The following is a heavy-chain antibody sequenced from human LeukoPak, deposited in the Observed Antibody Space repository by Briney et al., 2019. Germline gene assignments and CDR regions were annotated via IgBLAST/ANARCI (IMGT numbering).Heavy chain of an antibody. V-gene: IGHV1-69*05. J-gene: IGHJ5*02. Sequence: SVKVSCKASGGTFSSYAICWVRQAPRQGLEWMGGIIPIFGTANYAQKFQGRVTITTDESTSTAYMELSRLRSEDTAVYYCARELTGTTGNWFDPWGQGTLVTVSS. CDR3: ARELTGTTGNWFDP. D-gene: IGHD1-7*01. CDR2: IIPIFGTA. CDR1: GGTFSSYA.